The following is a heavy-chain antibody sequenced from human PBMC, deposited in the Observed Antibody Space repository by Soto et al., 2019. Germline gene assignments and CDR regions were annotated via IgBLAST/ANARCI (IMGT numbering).Heavy chain of an antibody. V-gene: IGHV3-23*01. Sequence: EVQLLESGGDLIQPGGSLRLSCVASGLTFGSRAMSWVRQSPGEGLEWVSTITDTGGDAKYADCVRGRFAISRDNSKNTLYLHRSALSAENSDIYFGVRGSKHSYPGSRIFDFWGRGTLVTVSS. CDR2: ITDTGGDA. CDR1: GLTFGSRA. J-gene: IGHJ4*02. CDR3: VRGSKHSYPGSRIFDF. D-gene: IGHD3-10*01.